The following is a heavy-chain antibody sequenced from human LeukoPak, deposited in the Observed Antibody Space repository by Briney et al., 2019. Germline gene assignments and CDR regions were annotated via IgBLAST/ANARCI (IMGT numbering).Heavy chain of an antibody. V-gene: IGHV3-48*01. J-gene: IGHJ4*02. CDR2: ISSSSSTI. CDR3: ARGPYSGYAAFDY. Sequence: GGSLRLSCAASGFTFSSYSMNWVRQAPGKGLEWVSYISSSSSTIYYADSVKGRFTISRDSAKNSLYLQMNSLRAEDTAVYYCARGPYSGYAAFDYWGQGTLVTVSS. CDR1: GFTFSSYS. D-gene: IGHD5-12*01.